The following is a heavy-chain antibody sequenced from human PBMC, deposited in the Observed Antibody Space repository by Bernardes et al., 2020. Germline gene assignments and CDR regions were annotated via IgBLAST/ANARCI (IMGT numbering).Heavy chain of an antibody. Sequence: GGSLRLSCAASGFTFSSYAMSWVRQAPGKGLEWVSAITSGGGSTYYADSVKGRFTISRDNSKNTLYLQLTSLRAEDTAVYYCAKGTAAVGVFDYWGQGALVTV. V-gene: IGHV3-23*01. CDR3: AKGTAAVGVFDY. CDR1: GFTFSSYA. D-gene: IGHD6-13*01. CDR2: ITSGGGST. J-gene: IGHJ4*02.